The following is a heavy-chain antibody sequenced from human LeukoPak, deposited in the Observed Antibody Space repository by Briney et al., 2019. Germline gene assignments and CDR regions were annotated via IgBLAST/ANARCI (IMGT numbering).Heavy chain of an antibody. CDR3: AKRSGSYYDILTPFDY. CDR1: GFTFNLYA. D-gene: IGHD3-9*01. V-gene: IGHV3-30*04. Sequence: GGSLRLSCAASGFTFNLYAFHWVRQAPGKGLEWVAVISYDGSNKYYADSVKSRFTISRDNSKNTLYLQMNSLRAEDTAVYYCAKRSGSYYDILTPFDYWGQGTLVTVSS. J-gene: IGHJ4*02. CDR2: ISYDGSNK.